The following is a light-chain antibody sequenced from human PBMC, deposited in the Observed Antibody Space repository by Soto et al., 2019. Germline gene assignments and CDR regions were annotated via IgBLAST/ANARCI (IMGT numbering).Light chain of an antibody. Sequence: IVLTQSPGALSLSPGERANLSCRASQTIDNNLFAWYQHKPGQAPRLLFYAASTRATVIPDRFKAGGSGTYFTLTISRLEPDDFAVYYCQQYVWSPPFSFGPGTKGDIK. CDR1: QTIDNNL. CDR3: QQYVWSPPFS. CDR2: AAS. V-gene: IGKV3-20*01. J-gene: IGKJ3*01.